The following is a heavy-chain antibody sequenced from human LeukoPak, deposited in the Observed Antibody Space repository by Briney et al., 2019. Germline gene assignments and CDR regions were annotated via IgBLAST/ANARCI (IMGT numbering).Heavy chain of an antibody. D-gene: IGHD1-1*01. J-gene: IGHJ4*02. CDR3: ARDSHELEFDY. Sequence: GGPVKVSCKASGYTFTSYGISWVRQAPGQGLEWMGWISAYNGNTNYPQKLQGRVTMTTDTSTSTAYMELRSLRSDDTAVYYCARDSHELEFDYWGQGTLVTVSS. CDR1: GYTFTSYG. CDR2: ISAYNGNT. V-gene: IGHV1-18*01.